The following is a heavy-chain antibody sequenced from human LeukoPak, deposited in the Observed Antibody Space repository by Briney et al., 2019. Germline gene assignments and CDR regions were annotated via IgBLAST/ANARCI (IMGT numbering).Heavy chain of an antibody. D-gene: IGHD1-26*01. CDR1: GFTFSSYA. CDR3: ARVDSGNYDY. Sequence: PGRSLRLSCAASGFTFSSYAMHWVRQAPGKGLEWVAVISYDGSNKYYADSVKGRFTISRDNSKNTLSLQMNSLRVEDTAVYYCARVDSGNYDYWGQGTLLTVSS. V-gene: IGHV3-30*07. CDR2: ISYDGSNK. J-gene: IGHJ4*02.